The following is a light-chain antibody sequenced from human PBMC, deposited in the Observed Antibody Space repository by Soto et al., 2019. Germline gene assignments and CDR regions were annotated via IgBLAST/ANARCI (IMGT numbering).Light chain of an antibody. V-gene: IGKV3-11*01. CDR1: QSVSSY. Sequence: EIVLTQSPATLSLSPGERATLSCRASQSVSSYLAWYQQKPGQAPRLLIYDASNRATGIPARFSGSGSGTDITLTISSLEPEDFAVYYCQQRSNWPLYTFGQGTKREIK. CDR3: QQRSNWPLYT. CDR2: DAS. J-gene: IGKJ2*01.